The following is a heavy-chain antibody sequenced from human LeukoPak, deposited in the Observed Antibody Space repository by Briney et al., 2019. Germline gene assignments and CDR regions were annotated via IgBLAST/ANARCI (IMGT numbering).Heavy chain of an antibody. D-gene: IGHD3-3*01. Sequence: SETLPLTCAVYGGSFSGYYWSWIRQPPGKGLEWIGEINHSGSTNYNPSLKSRVTISVDTSKNQFSLKLSSVTAADTAVYYCASDWDYDFWSGYRGFDYWGQGTLVTVSS. CDR1: GGSFSGYY. CDR2: INHSGST. CDR3: ASDWDYDFWSGYRGFDY. J-gene: IGHJ4*02. V-gene: IGHV4-34*01.